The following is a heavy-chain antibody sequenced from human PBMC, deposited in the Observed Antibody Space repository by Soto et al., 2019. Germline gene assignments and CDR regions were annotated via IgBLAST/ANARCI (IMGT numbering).Heavy chain of an antibody. CDR1: NDSINSGRYY. D-gene: IGHD1-1*01. V-gene: IGHV4-31*03. CDR3: ARGRLTIQQGFDT. J-gene: IGHJ3*02. Sequence: PSETLSLTCTVSNDSINSGRYYWSWIRQVPGKGLEWIGYIYSSGNPYYNPSLKGRISISLDASNNQFALTVTSVNVADSAIYFCARGRLTIQQGFDTWGQGTRVTVSS. CDR2: IYSSGNP.